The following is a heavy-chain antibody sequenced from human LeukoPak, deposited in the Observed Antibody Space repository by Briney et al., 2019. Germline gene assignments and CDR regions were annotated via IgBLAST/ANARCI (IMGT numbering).Heavy chain of an antibody. V-gene: IGHV1-2*02. CDR1: GFTFTDHY. CDR3: VREGEGPLSKDFDY. J-gene: IGHJ4*02. CDR2: IGPHSTFT. D-gene: IGHD2/OR15-2a*01. Sequence: SMEVSCKSSGFTFTDHYIHWVRQGPGQGLEWMGYIGPHSTFTSSPQEFQGRVTMTRDASMSTAYMELTKLTSDDTAVYYCVREGEGPLSKDFDYWGQGTLVTVSS.